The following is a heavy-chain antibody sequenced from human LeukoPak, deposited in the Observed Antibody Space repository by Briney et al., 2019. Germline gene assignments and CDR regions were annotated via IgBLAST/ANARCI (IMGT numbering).Heavy chain of an antibody. CDR3: ARNAAANYGMDV. Sequence: GGSLRLSCAASGFTFSSYSMNWVRQAPGKGLEWVSSISSSSSYLYYADSVKGRFTISRDNAKNSLYLQMNSLRAEDTAVYYCARNAAANYGMDVWGQGTTVTVSS. J-gene: IGHJ6*02. CDR1: GFTFSSYS. CDR2: ISSSSSYL. V-gene: IGHV3-21*01. D-gene: IGHD2-15*01.